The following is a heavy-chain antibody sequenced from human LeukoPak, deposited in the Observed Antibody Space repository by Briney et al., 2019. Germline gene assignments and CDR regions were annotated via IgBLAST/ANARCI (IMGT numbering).Heavy chain of an antibody. CDR2: ISWNSGNI. Sequence: GGSLRLSCAASGFTFDGYGMHWVRHAPGKGLEWVSGISWNSGNIIYADSVKGRFTISRDNAKNSLYLQMNSLRAEDMALYYCARESLSFGVVKSDAFHIWGRGRMV. V-gene: IGHV3-9*03. D-gene: IGHD3-3*01. CDR3: ARESLSFGVVKSDAFHI. J-gene: IGHJ3*02. CDR1: GFTFDGYG.